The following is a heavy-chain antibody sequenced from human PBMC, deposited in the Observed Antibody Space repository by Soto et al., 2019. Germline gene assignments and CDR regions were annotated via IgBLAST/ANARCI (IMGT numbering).Heavy chain of an antibody. CDR1: GFTFSEYA. CDR2: IGGAGSNI. D-gene: IGHD3-3*01. J-gene: IGHJ4*02. V-gene: IGHV3-23*01. CDR3: ARDSTIFGVVIKPDY. Sequence: PGGSLRLSCAASGFTFSEYAMTWVRQAPGKGLEWVSVIGGAGSNIYYADSVEGRFTVSRDNSKNTLYLRMNSLRAEDTAVYYYARDSTIFGVVIKPDYWGQGTLVTVSS.